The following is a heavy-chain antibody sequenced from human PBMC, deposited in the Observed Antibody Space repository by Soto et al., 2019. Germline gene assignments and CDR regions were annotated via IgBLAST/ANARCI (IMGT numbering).Heavy chain of an antibody. J-gene: IGHJ4*02. CDR3: ARGYCSSSSCYYFDY. V-gene: IGHV3-21*01. D-gene: IGHD2-2*01. Sequence: GGSLRLSCAASGFTFNSFTMNWVRQAPGKGLEWVSSLSSSGTYVYYPDSMKGRFTISRDDAKNSLFLQMNSLRAEDTAAYFCARGYCSSSSCYYFDYWGQGTLVTVSS. CDR2: LSSSGTYV. CDR1: GFTFNSFT.